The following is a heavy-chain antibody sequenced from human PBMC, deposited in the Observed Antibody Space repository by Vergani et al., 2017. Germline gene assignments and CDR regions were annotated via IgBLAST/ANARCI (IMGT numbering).Heavy chain of an antibody. CDR2: IYYSGST. CDR1: GGSISSYY. CDR3: ARDRAYSNRGGYYYGMDV. D-gene: IGHD4-11*01. J-gene: IGHJ6*02. V-gene: IGHV4-59*01. Sequence: QVQLQESGPGLVKPSQTLSLTCTVSGGSISSYYWSWIRQPPGKGLEWIGYIYYSGSTNYNPSLKSRVTISVDTSKNQFSLKLSSVTAADTAVYYCARDRAYSNRGGYYYGMDVWGQGTTVTVSS.